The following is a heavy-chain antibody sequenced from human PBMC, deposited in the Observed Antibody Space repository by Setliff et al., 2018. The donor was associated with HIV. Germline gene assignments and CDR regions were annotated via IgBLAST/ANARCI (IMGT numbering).Heavy chain of an antibody. V-gene: IGHV4-39*07. CDR1: GGSITRTPYY. J-gene: IGHJ4*02. CDR3: ARWGDGYNSYDF. CDR2: IYHTGIT. Sequence: PSETLSLTCTVSGGSITRTPYYWGWIRQPPGKGLEWIGSIYHTGITYDNPSLKSRVTISTDTSRNQFSLNVNSLTAADTAVYFCARWGDGYNSYDFWGQGTLVTVSS. D-gene: IGHD5-12*01.